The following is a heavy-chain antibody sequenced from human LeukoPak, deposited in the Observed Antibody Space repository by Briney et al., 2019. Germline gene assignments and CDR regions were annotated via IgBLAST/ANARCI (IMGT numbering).Heavy chain of an antibody. CDR1: GASINNFF. D-gene: IGHD5-12*01. CDR3: ARHLNSGYETAYFDY. V-gene: IGHV4-59*08. J-gene: IGHJ4*02. Sequence: SETLSLTCTVSGASINNFFWNWVRQPPGKGLEWIGYIYSSGSTTYNPSLKSRVTISVDTSSNQFFLNLRSVTAADTAAYYCARHLNSGYETAYFDYWGQGTLVTVSS. CDR2: IYSSGST.